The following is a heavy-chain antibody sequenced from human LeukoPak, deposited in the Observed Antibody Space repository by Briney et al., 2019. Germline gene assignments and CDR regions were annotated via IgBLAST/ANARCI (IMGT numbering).Heavy chain of an antibody. V-gene: IGHV3-23*01. CDR2: ISGSGGRT. CDR1: GFTFSTYA. J-gene: IGHJ4*02. D-gene: IGHD6-19*01. Sequence: GGSLRLSCAASGFTFSTYAMSWVRQAPGKGLEWVSTISGSGGRTYFADSVRGRFTISRDNSKNTLYLQMNSLRAEDTAVYYCARDHSSGWCFDYWGQGTLVTVSS. CDR3: ARDHSSGWCFDY.